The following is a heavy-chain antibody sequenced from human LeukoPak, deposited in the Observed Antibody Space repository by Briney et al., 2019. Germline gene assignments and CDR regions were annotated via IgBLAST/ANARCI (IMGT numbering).Heavy chain of an antibody. Sequence: GGSLRLSCAASGFTLSVYYMSWIRPAPGEGLEWVSYSSSSGSTIYYADSVKGRFAISRDNAKNSLYLQMNSLRAEDTAVYYCARRRDFIDYWGQGTLVTVSS. J-gene: IGHJ4*02. D-gene: IGHD3/OR15-3a*01. CDR3: ARRRDFIDY. V-gene: IGHV3-11*01. CDR2: SSSSGSTI. CDR1: GFTLSVYY.